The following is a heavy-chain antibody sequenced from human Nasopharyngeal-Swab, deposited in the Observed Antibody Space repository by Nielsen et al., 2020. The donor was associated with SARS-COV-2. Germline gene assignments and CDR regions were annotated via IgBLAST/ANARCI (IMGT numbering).Heavy chain of an antibody. D-gene: IGHD4-17*01. CDR2: FYHSGST. Sequence: SETLSLTCAVSGGSISGGDYSWSWVRHPPGKGLEWIGYFYHSGSTYYNPSLKGRVTISVDRSTNQFSLKLTSVTAADTAVYYCATSDFGDTLGYYYYGMDVWGQGTTVTVSS. CDR1: GGSISGGDYS. V-gene: IGHV4-30-2*01. CDR3: ATSDFGDTLGYYYYGMDV. J-gene: IGHJ6*02.